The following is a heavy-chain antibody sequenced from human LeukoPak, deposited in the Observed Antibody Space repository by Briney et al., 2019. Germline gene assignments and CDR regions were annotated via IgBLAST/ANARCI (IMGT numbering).Heavy chain of an antibody. CDR3: ARENYYGSGSYYKRVEFDY. V-gene: IGHV4-34*01. J-gene: IGHJ4*02. CDR1: GGSFSGYY. D-gene: IGHD3-10*01. CDR2: INHSGST. Sequence: SETLSLTCAVYGGSFSGYYWSWIRQPPGKGLEWIGEINHSGSTNYNPSLKSRVTISADTSKNQFSLKLSSVTAADTAMYFCARENYYGSGSYYKRVEFDYWGQGTLVTVSS.